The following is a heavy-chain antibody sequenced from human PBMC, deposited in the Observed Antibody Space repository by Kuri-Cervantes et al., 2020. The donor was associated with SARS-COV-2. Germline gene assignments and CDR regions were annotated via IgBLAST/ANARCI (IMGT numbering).Heavy chain of an antibody. CDR3: VKSSYGGSSSWPDY. CDR2: ISSNGGST. CDR1: GFTFSSYA. J-gene: IGHJ4*02. V-gene: IGHV3-64D*06. Sequence: ETLSLTCSAPGFTFSSYAMHWVRQAPGKGLEYVSAISSNGGSTYYADSVKGRFTISRDNSKNTLYLQMSSLRAEDTAVYYCVKSSYGGSSSWPDYWGQGTLVTVSS. D-gene: IGHD6-13*01.